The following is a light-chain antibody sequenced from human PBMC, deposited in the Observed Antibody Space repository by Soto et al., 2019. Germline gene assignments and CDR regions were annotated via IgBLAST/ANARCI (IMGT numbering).Light chain of an antibody. CDR2: KAS. V-gene: IGKV1-5*03. CDR1: ESISSW. J-gene: IGKJ1*01. Sequence: DIQMTQSPSTLSASVGDRVTITCRANESISSWLARYQQKPGKAPKVLIYKASSLESGVPSRFSGSGSGTEFTLTISSLQPDDFATYYCQQCNIYPWTFGHGTKVEIK. CDR3: QQCNIYPWT.